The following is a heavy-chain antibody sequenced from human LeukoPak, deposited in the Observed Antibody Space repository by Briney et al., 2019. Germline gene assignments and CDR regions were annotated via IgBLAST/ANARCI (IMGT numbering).Heavy chain of an antibody. D-gene: IGHD6-13*01. J-gene: IGHJ4*02. V-gene: IGHV4-59*08. Sequence: SETLSLTCTVSGGSISSYYWSWIRQPPGKGLEWIGYIHYSGSTNYNPSLKSRVTISVDTSKNQFSLKLSSVTAADTAVYYCARHDYSSSGLDYWGQGTLVTVSS. CDR3: ARHDYSSSGLDY. CDR2: IHYSGST. CDR1: GGSISSYY.